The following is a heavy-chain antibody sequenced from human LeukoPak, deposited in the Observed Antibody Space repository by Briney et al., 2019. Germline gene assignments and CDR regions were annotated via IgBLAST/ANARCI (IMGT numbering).Heavy chain of an antibody. Sequence: GGSLRLSCAASGFTFSNYAMSWVRQAPGKGLEWVSGISGSGGYTYYADSVKGRFTISRDNSNNTPYLQMDSLRAEDTAVYYCAKDLYCSSTSCYMDVWGKGTTVTVSS. V-gene: IGHV3-23*01. D-gene: IGHD2-2*01. CDR1: GFTFSNYA. CDR3: AKDLYCSSTSCYMDV. J-gene: IGHJ6*03. CDR2: ISGSGGYT.